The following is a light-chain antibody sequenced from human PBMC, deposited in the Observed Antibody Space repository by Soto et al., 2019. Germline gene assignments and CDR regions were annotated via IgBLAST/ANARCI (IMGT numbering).Light chain of an antibody. CDR1: RNLLYISHNKNY. J-gene: IGKJ1*01. CDR2: WAS. Sequence: MVIAQSPDSLAVSQGQRATINYKSSRNLLYISHNKNYLAWYQQRPGQPPNLLIYWASTRHSGVPDRFSGSGSGTDFTLTISSLQAADVAVYYCQQYYRTPRAFGQVGKV. V-gene: IGKV4-1*01. CDR3: QQYYRTPRA.